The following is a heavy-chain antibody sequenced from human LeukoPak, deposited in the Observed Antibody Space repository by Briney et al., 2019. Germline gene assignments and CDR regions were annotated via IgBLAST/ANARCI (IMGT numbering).Heavy chain of an antibody. Sequence: GGSLRLSCTASGFTFSSYAMSWVRQAPGKGLEWVSAISGSDGTTYYADSVRGRFTVSRDNSKNTLYVQMNSLRAEDTAVYYCARDTPIAAALLDYWGQGTLVTVSS. CDR1: GFTFSSYA. CDR3: ARDTPIAAALLDY. D-gene: IGHD6-13*01. CDR2: ISGSDGTT. V-gene: IGHV3-23*01. J-gene: IGHJ4*02.